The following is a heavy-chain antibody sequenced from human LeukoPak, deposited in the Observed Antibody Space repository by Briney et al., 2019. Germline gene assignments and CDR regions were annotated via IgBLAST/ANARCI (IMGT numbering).Heavy chain of an antibody. CDR1: GFTISTYW. Sequence: GGSLRLSCVASGFTISTYWMIWVRQAPGKGLEWVANIKQDGSEKYYVDSVKGRFTISRDNAKNSLYLQMNSLRAEDTAVYYCARRGILGLYHWGQGTLVTVSS. V-gene: IGHV3-7*01. J-gene: IGHJ5*02. CDR2: IKQDGSEK. CDR3: ARRGILGLYH. D-gene: IGHD6-13*01.